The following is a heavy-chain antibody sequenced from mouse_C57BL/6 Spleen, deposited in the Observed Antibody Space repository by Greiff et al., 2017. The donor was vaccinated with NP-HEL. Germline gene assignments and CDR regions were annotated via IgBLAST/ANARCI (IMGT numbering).Heavy chain of an antibody. Sequence: QVPLKQPGAELVKPGASVTLSCKASGYTFTSYWMHWVKPRPGQGLEWIGMIHPNSGSTHYNEKFKSKATLTVDKSASTAYMQLSSLTSEDSAVYYCAKEGDYYGSSPRYFDVWGTGTTVTVSS. CDR2: IHPNSGST. V-gene: IGHV1-64*01. J-gene: IGHJ1*03. CDR1: GYTFTSYW. D-gene: IGHD1-1*01. CDR3: AKEGDYYGSSPRYFDV.